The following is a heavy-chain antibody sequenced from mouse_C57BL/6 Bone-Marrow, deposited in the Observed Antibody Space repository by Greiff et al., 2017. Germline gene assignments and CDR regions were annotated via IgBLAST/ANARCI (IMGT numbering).Heavy chain of an antibody. CDR2: IYPGGGYT. CDR1: GYTFTNYW. Sequence: VKLVESGAELVRPGTSVKMSCKASGYTFTNYWIGWAKQRPGHGLEWIGDIYPGGGYTNYNEKFKGKATLTADKSSSTAYMQFSSLTSEDSAISYCERLRRRYYCAVDYGGQGPSVSVSS. D-gene: IGHD1-2*01. V-gene: IGHV1-63*01. CDR3: ERLRRRYYCAVDY. J-gene: IGHJ4*01.